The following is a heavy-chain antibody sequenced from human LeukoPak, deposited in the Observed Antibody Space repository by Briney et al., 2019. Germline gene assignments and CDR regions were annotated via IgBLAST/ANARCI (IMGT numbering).Heavy chain of an antibody. V-gene: IGHV1-18*01. CDR1: GYTSTSYG. J-gene: IGHJ4*02. CDR3: ARVDCSGGSCYSDFDY. CDR2: ISAYNGNT. D-gene: IGHD2-15*01. Sequence: ASVKVSCKASGYTSTSYGISWVRQAPGQGLEWMGWISAYNGNTNYAQKLQGRVTMTTDTSTSTAYMELRSLRSDDTAVYYCARVDCSGGSCYSDFDYWGQGTLVTVSS.